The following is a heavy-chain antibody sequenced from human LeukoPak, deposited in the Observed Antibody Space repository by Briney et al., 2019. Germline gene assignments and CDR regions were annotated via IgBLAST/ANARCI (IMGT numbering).Heavy chain of an antibody. CDR1: GGSISSGGYY. CDR3: ARSFGGEWTVVGY. Sequence: PSQTLSLTCTVSGGSISSGGYYWSWIRQHPGKGLEWIGYIYYSGSTYYNPSLKSRVTISVDTSKNQFSLKLSSVTAADTAAYYCARSFGGEWTVVGYWGQGTLVTVSS. V-gene: IGHV4-31*03. J-gene: IGHJ4*02. D-gene: IGHD3-10*01. CDR2: IYYSGST.